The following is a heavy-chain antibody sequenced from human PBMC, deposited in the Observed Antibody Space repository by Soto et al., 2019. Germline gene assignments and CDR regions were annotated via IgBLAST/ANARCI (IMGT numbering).Heavy chain of an antibody. CDR1: GFTFRNFE. J-gene: IGHJ5*02. CDR3: ARDSIAAPNCFDP. D-gene: IGHD6-6*01. Sequence: DVQLVESGGGMVQPGGSLRLSCTVSGFTFRNFEMNWVRQAPGKGLEWLSYISSSGSKTYYAESGKGLFTVSSDNTEDSLFSQMHSLRVEDTGIYFCARDSIAAPNCFDPWGQGTRVIVSS. CDR2: ISSSGSKT. V-gene: IGHV3-48*03.